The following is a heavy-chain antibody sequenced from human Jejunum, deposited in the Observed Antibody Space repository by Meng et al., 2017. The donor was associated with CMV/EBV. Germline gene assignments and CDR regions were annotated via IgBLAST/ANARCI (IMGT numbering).Heavy chain of an antibody. Sequence: GSISTGNYYWSWLRQPPGKGLEWIGCISHSGSTFFHPSLGGRVTLSVDTSKNQFSLKLSSVAAADTAVYYCARSLAPAVSMYNWFDSWGQGTLVTVSS. CDR1: GSISTGNYY. CDR2: ISHSGST. CDR3: ARSLAPAVSMYNWFDS. J-gene: IGHJ5*01. D-gene: IGHD5/OR15-5a*01. V-gene: IGHV4-30-4*08.